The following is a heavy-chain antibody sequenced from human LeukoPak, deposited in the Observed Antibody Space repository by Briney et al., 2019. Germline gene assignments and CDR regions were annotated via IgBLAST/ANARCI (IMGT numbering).Heavy chain of an antibody. CDR1: GFIFDDSL. D-gene: IGHD3-16*01. J-gene: IGHJ4*02. V-gene: IGHV3-43*01. Sequence: GGSLRLSCVASGFIFDDSLMHWVRQATGKGLEWISLISRDGSTPYYADSVKGRFTISRDNSKNSLFLQMNSLTPGDTAVYYCARDIRGNYFDSWGQGTLVTVSS. CDR3: ARDIRGNYFDS. CDR2: ISRDGSTP.